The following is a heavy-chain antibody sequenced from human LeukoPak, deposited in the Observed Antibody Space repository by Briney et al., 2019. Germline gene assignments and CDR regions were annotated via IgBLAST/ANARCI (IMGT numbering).Heavy chain of an antibody. Sequence: SETLSLTCAVYGGSFSGYYWSWIRQPPGKGLEWIGEINHSGSTNYNPSLKSRVTISVDTSKNQFSLKLSSVTAADTAVYYCARRTILTGSDYWGQGTLVTVSS. CDR2: INHSGST. CDR1: GGSFSGYY. CDR3: ARRTILTGSDY. D-gene: IGHD3-9*01. V-gene: IGHV4-34*01. J-gene: IGHJ4*02.